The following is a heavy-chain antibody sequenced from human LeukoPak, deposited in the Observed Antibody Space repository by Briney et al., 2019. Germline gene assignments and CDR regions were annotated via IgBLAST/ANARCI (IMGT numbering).Heavy chain of an antibody. CDR1: GGSISSSSYY. Sequence: PSETLSLTCTVSGGSISSSSYYWGWIRQPPGKGLEWIGSIYYSGSTYYNPSLKSRVTISVDTSKNQFSLKLSSVTAADTAVYYCAREGPRYFDWLFVDYWGQGTLVTVSS. J-gene: IGHJ4*02. V-gene: IGHV4-39*07. CDR2: IYYSGST. CDR3: AREGPRYFDWLFVDY. D-gene: IGHD3-9*01.